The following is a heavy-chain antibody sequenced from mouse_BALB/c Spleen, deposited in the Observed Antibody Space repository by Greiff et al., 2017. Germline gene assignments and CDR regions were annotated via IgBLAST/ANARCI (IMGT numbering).Heavy chain of an antibody. CDR1: GFTFSSFG. J-gene: IGHJ2*01. CDR3: ARGGHRYWLFDY. V-gene: IGHV5-17*02. Sequence: EVQLVESGGGLVQPGGSRKLSCAASGFTFSSFGMHWVRQAPEKGLEWVAYISSGSSTIYYADTVKGRFTISRDNPKNTLFLQMTSLRSEDTAMYYCARGGHRYWLFDYWGQGTTLTVSS. D-gene: IGHD2-14*01. CDR2: ISSGSSTI.